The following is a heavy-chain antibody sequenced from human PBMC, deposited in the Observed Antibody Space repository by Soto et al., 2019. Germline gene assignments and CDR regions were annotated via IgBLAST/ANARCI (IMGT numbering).Heavy chain of an antibody. CDR1: GYTFYIYG. CDR3: ARNGHYYDASGLYSPEY. Sequence: QVQLVQSGTEVKKPGASVKVSCKASGYTFYIYGISWLRQAPGQGLEWMGWISAYNGITTYAQNLQGRATMTTDTSGSTAYMELWSLTFDDTAVYYCARNGHYYDASGLYSPEYWGQGTLVTVSS. CDR2: ISAYNGIT. J-gene: IGHJ4*02. D-gene: IGHD3-22*01. V-gene: IGHV1-18*01.